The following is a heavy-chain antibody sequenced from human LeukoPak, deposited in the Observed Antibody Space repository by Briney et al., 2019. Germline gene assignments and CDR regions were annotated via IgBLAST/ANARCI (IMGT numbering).Heavy chain of an antibody. J-gene: IGHJ4*02. CDR1: GFTFSSYA. D-gene: IGHD3-22*01. Sequence: PGGSLRLSCAASGFTFSSYAMIWVRQAPGKGLEWVSAISGSGGSTYYADSVKGRFTISRDNSKNTLYLQMNSLRAEDTAVYYCAKDSVYYYDSSGYYDYWGQGTLVTVSS. CDR3: AKDSVYYYDSSGYYDY. CDR2: ISGSGGST. V-gene: IGHV3-23*01.